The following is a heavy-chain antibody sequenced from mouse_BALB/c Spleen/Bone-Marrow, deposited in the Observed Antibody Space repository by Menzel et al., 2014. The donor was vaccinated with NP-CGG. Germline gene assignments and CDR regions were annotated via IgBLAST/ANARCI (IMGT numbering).Heavy chain of an antibody. J-gene: IGHJ2*01. D-gene: IGHD2-4*01. CDR1: GYAFSSFW. CDR2: IYPGDGET. V-gene: IGHV1-80*01. Sequence: VNLVESGDELVRPGSSVKISCKASGYAFSSFWMNWVKQRPGQGLEWIGQIYPGDGETNYNGKFKGKATLTADKSSSTAYMQLSSLTSEDSAVYFCARDDYGTDSWGQGTTLTVSS. CDR3: ARDDYGTDS.